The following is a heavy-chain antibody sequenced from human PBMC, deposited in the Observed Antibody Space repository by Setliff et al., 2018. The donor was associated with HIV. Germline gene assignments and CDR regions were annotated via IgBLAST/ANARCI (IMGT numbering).Heavy chain of an antibody. CDR1: GGSFSAYH. J-gene: IGHJ3*02. D-gene: IGHD1-26*01. CDR2: IYNIGST. CDR3: ARSSGSYWMNAFDI. V-gene: IGHV4-59*01. Sequence: SETLSLTCAVYGGSFSAYHWSWIRQPPGKGLEWIGYIYNIGSTNYNPSLRSRVTISLERSKNQFSLNLDSVTAADTAVYYCARSSGSYWMNAFDIWGHGTMVTVSS.